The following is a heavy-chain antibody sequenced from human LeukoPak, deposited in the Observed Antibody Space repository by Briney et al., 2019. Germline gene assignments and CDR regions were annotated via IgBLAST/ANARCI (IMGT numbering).Heavy chain of an antibody. Sequence: GSVKVSCKPSGYTFASYGITWVRQAAGQGLEWMGWISGYNGNTNFAQRFQGRVSLTTHTSATTANMELRSLTSDDTAVYYCAKDYSGSGSVHFEHWGQGTLVTVSS. V-gene: IGHV1-18*01. CDR2: ISGYNGNT. CDR1: GYTFASYG. J-gene: IGHJ4*02. CDR3: AKDYSGSGSVHFEH. D-gene: IGHD3-10*01.